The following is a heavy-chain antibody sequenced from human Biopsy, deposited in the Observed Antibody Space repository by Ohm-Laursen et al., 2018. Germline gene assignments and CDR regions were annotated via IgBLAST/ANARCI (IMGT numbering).Heavy chain of an antibody. J-gene: IGHJ3*02. CDR2: IFDDGAT. CDR1: GGSVRGYY. D-gene: IGHD3-3*01. CDR3: ARVRGSGFFAFDI. V-gene: IGHV4-59*02. Sequence: GTLSLTCSVSGGSVRGYYWSWIRQTPGTGLAWIGHIFDDGATNYSPSPSLQGRVTLSIDTPENTFSLTLTSLTRADTGVYYCARVRGSGFFAFDIWGRGTTVSVSS.